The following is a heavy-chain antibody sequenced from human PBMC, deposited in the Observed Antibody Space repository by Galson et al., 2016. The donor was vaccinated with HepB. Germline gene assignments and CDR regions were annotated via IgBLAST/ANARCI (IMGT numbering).Heavy chain of an antibody. CDR1: GFTLNNYA. D-gene: IGHD3-10*01. J-gene: IGHJ3*01. CDR2: ISYDGSNR. V-gene: IGHV3-30*09. CDR3: AKVPSMVRGF. Sequence: SLRLSCAASGFTLNNYALHWVRQAPGKGLEWVALISYDGSNRYYGDPVRGRFAISRDTSKNTVYLQMNSLRAEDTAVYYCAKVPSMVRGFWGQGTMVTVSS.